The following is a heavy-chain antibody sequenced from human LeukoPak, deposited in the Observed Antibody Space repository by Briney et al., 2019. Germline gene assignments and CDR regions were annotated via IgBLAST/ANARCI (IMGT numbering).Heavy chain of an antibody. J-gene: IGHJ4*02. Sequence: GESLKISCQGSGYSFTSYWIGWVRQVPGEGLEWMGIIYPGDSDTRYSPSFQGQVTISADKSISTAYLQWSSLKASDTAMYYCARRFSFGEPYYFDYWGQGTLVTVSS. V-gene: IGHV5-51*01. CDR1: GYSFTSYW. CDR3: ARRFSFGEPYYFDY. D-gene: IGHD3-10*01. CDR2: IYPGDSDT.